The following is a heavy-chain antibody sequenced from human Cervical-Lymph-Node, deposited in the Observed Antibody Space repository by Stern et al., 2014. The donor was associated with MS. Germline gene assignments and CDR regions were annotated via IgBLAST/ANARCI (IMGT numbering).Heavy chain of an antibody. V-gene: IGHV2-70*01. CDR3: ARTHTVTPEYYFDS. CDR2: IDWDDDK. D-gene: IGHD4-17*01. CDR1: GFSLHTSGMC. J-gene: IGHJ4*02. Sequence: QVTLRESGPALVKPTQTLTLTCTFSGFSLHTSGMCPSWFRQPPGKALEWLALIDWDDDKYYNTSLKTRLTISKDTSKNQVVLTMTNMDPVDTATYYCARTHTVTPEYYFDSWGQGTLVTVSS.